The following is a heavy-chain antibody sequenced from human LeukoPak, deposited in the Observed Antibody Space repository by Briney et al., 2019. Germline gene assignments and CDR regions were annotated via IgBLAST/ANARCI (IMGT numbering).Heavy chain of an antibody. CDR2: INHSGST. Sequence: SETLSLTCIVSNYFISSGYYWAWIRQPPGKGLEWIGAINHSGSTYYNPSLRSRVTISVDTSKNVFSLRFNSVTVADTAVYYCARSDPYTIFGVVIMDYCYMDVWGKGTTVTVSS. D-gene: IGHD3-3*01. CDR1: NYFISSGYY. V-gene: IGHV4-38-2*02. CDR3: ARSDPYTIFGVVIMDYCYMDV. J-gene: IGHJ6*03.